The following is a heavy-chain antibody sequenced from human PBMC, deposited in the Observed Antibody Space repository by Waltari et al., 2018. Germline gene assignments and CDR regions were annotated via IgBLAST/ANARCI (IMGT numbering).Heavy chain of an antibody. CDR1: GFPFRNYA. CDR2: INGNGDYI. Sequence: EVQLAESGGGLVQPGGSLRLSCAGSGFPFRNYAMNWVRQAPGKGLEWVSHINGNGDYINYADSVKDRFTISRDNSKNTLSLQMNSLRGEDTAVYFCARDARSPGRPLDYWGQGTLVTVSS. CDR3: ARDARSPGRPLDY. V-gene: IGHV3-23*04. D-gene: IGHD3-10*01. J-gene: IGHJ4*02.